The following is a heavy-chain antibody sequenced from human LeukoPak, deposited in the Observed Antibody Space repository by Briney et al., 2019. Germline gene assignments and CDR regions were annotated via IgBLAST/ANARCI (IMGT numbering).Heavy chain of an antibody. V-gene: IGHV3-23*01. CDR3: AKRWGSYQFDY. CDR1: GFTFSNYA. J-gene: IGHJ4*02. D-gene: IGHD1-26*01. Sequence: GGSLRLSCAASGFTFSNYAMSWVRQAPGKGPEWVSGISGSGDNTYYADSVKGRFTISRDNSKNTLYLQLNSLRAEDTALYYCAKRWGSYQFDYWGQGTLVTVSS. CDR2: ISGSGDNT.